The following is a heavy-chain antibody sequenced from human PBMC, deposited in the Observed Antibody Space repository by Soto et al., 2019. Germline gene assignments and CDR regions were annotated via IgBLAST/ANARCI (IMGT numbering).Heavy chain of an antibody. V-gene: IGHV1-18*01. J-gene: IGHJ6*02. CDR1: GYAFTSCG. D-gene: IGHD2-15*01. CDR3: ARNNVVAATYYYYGMDV. CDR2: ISAYNGNT. Sequence: APMQVPRKASGYAFTSCGIIWVRQAPGQGLEWMGWISAYNGNTNYAQKFQGRVTITADESTSTAYMELSSLRSEDTAVYYCARNNVVAATYYYYGMDVWGQGTTVNVSS.